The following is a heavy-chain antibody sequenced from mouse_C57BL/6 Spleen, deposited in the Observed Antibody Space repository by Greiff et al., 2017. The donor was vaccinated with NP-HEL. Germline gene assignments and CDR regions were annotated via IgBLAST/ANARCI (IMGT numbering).Heavy chain of an antibody. V-gene: IGHV1-18*01. CDR1: GYTFTDYN. J-gene: IGHJ2*01. D-gene: IGHD2-3*01. CDR3: ARSADGYYELFDY. Sequence: VQLQQSGPELVKPGASVKIPCKASGYTFTDYNMDWVKQSHGKSLEWIGDINPNNGGTIYNQKFKGKATLTVDKSSSTAYMELRSLTSEDTAVYYCARSADGYYELFDYWGQGTTLTVSS. CDR2: INPNNGGT.